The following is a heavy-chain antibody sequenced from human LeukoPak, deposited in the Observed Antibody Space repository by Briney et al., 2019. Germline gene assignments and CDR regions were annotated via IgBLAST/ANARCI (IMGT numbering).Heavy chain of an antibody. CDR3: AKGEYYDSSGYPPDY. Sequence: PGGSLRLSCAVSGLDFSSYGMHLVRQAPGKGLEWVAVIWYDGSNKYYADSVKGRFTISRDNSKNTLYLQMNSLRAEDTAVYYCAKGEYYDSSGYPPDYWGQGTLVTVSS. J-gene: IGHJ4*02. D-gene: IGHD3-22*01. V-gene: IGHV3-33*06. CDR1: GLDFSSYG. CDR2: IWYDGSNK.